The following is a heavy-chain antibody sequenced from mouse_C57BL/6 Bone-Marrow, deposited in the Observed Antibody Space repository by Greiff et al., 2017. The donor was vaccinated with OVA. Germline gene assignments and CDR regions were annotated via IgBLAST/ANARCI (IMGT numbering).Heavy chain of an antibody. D-gene: IGHD2-4*01. J-gene: IGHJ3*01. CDR2: IDPEDGET. CDR1: GFNIKDYY. V-gene: IGHV14-2*01. CDR3: ARRYDYDTRVAY. Sequence: EVQLKQSGAELVKPGASVKLSCTASGFNIKDYYMHWVQQRPEQGLEWIGRIDPEDGETKYAPTFQGTATITADTSSNTAYLQLSSLTSEDTGVYYCARRYDYDTRVAYWGQGTLVTVSA.